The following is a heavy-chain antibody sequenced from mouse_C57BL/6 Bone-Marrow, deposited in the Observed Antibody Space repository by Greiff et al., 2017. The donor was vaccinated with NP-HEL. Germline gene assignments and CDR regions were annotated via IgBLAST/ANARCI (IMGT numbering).Heavy chain of an antibody. CDR2: INPYNGGT. J-gene: IGHJ1*03. D-gene: IGHD1-1*01. V-gene: IGHV1-19*01. Sequence: EVQLQQSGPVLVKPGASVKMSCKASGYTFTDYYMNWVKQSHGKSLEWIGVINPYNGGTSYNQKFKGKATLTVDKSSITAYMGLNSLTSEDAAVYYCARRALLSDWYFDVWGTGTTVTVSS. CDR3: ARRALLSDWYFDV. CDR1: GYTFTDYY.